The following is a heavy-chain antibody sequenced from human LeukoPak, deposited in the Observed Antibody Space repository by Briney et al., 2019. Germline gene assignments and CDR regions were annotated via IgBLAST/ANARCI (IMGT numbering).Heavy chain of an antibody. J-gene: IGHJ4*02. CDR3: ANERGYNYGYSFDY. D-gene: IGHD5-18*01. V-gene: IGHV3-30-3*02. CDR2: IPNDGSKT. CDR1: GFSFSSYA. Sequence: GRSLRLSCAASGFSFSSYAMHWVRQAPGKGLEWVAAIPNDGSKTYYADSVKGRFTISRDNSKNTLYLQMNSLRAEDTAVYYCANERGYNYGYSFDYWGQGTLVTVPS.